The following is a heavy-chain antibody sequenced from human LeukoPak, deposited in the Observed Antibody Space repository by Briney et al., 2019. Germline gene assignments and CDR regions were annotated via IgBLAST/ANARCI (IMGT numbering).Heavy chain of an antibody. J-gene: IGHJ3*01. CDR2: INHSGST. CDR1: GGSFSGYY. CDR3: ARDGFSTSHAFDL. V-gene: IGHV4-34*01. Sequence: PSETLSLTCAVYGGSFSGYYWSWIRQPPGKGLEWIGEINHSGSTNYNPSLKSRVTISVDTSKNQFSLKLSSATAADTAVYYCARDGFSTSHAFDLWGQGTMVTVSS. D-gene: IGHD6-13*01.